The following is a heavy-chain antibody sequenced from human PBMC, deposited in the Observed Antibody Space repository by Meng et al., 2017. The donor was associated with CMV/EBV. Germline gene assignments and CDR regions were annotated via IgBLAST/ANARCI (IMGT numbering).Heavy chain of an antibody. D-gene: IGHD6-13*01. CDR1: GYTFTSYY. Sequence: ASVKVSCKASGYTFTSYYMHWVRQAPGQGLEWMGIINPSGGSTSYAQKFQGRVTMTRDTSTSTVYMELSSLRSEDTAVYYCARVGISSSWYEPGTGWFDPWGQGTLVTVSS. CDR2: INPSGGST. J-gene: IGHJ5*02. CDR3: ARVGISSSWYEPGTGWFDP. V-gene: IGHV1-46*01.